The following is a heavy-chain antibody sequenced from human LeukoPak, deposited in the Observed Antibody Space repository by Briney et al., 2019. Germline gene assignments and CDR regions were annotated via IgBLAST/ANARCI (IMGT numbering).Heavy chain of an antibody. CDR3: TTEGSIWFGESRVIDY. V-gene: IGHV3-15*01. CDR2: IKSKTNGGTT. J-gene: IGHJ4*02. Sequence: GGSLRLSCAASGFTFSNAWMSWVRQAPGKGLEWVGRIKSKTNGGTTDYAAPVKGRFTISRDDSKNTLYLQMNSLKTEDTAVYYCTTEGSIWFGESRVIDYWGQGTLVTVSS. CDR1: GFTFSNAW. D-gene: IGHD3-10*01.